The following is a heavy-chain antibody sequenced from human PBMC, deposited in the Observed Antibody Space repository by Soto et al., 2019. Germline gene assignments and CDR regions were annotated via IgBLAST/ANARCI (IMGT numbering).Heavy chain of an antibody. J-gene: IGHJ6*02. V-gene: IGHV4-31*03. D-gene: IGHD3-10*01. CDR1: GGSISSGGYY. CDR2: IYYTGSI. Sequence: SETLSLTCTVSGGSISSGGYYWTWIRQHPGKGLEWIGYIYYTGSIYYNPSLKSRVTISVDTSKNQFSLKLSSVTAADTAVYYCARDLRFRGFYXMDVWGQGTTVTVSS. CDR3: ARDLRFRGFYXMDV.